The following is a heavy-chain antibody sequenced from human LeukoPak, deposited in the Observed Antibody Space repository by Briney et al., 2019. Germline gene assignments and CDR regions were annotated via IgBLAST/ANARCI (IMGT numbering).Heavy chain of an antibody. J-gene: IGHJ4*02. CDR3: ARETLSSGHFDY. D-gene: IGHD3-22*01. CDR1: GGSFSGYY. CDR2: INHSGST. Sequence: SETLSLTCAVYGGSFSGYYWSWIRQPPGKGLEWIGEINHSGSTNYNPSLKSRVTISVDASKNQFSLKLSSVTAADTAVYYCARETLSSGHFDYWGQGTLVTVSS. V-gene: IGHV4-34*01.